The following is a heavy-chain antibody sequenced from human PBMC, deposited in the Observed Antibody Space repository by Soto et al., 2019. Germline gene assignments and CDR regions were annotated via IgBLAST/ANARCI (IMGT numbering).Heavy chain of an antibody. CDR1: GYAFEVAW. CDR2: IKSKPDGGTT. D-gene: IGHD3-22*01. J-gene: IGHJ6*03. V-gene: IGHV3-15*01. CDR3: TTGRRDYYGNSYMDL. Sequence: EMQLGESGGGLVKPGGSLRLSCAVSGYAFEVAWMNWVRQAPGKGLEWVGRIKSKPDGGTTEYAAPVEGRFNISRDDSTSTLYLQMNSLRTEDTAVYYCTTGRRDYYGNSYMDLWGKGTTVTVSS.